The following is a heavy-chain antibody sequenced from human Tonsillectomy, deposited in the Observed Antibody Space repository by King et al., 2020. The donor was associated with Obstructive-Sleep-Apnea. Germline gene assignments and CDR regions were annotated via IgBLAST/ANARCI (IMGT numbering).Heavy chain of an antibody. J-gene: IGHJ6*02. CDR3: ARVRFGELYGMDV. CDR1: GGSISSGGYY. D-gene: IGHD3-10*01. V-gene: IGHV4-31*03. Sequence: QLQESGPGLGKPSQTLSLTCTVSGGSISSGGYYWSWIRQHPGKGLEWIGYIYYSGSTYYNPSLKSRVTISVDTSKNQFSLKLSSVTAADTAVYYCARVRFGELYGMDVWGQGTTVTVSS. CDR2: IYYSGST.